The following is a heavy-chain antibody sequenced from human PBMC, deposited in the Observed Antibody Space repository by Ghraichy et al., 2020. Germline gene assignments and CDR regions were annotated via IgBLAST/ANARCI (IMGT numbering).Heavy chain of an antibody. CDR2: IYYSGST. D-gene: IGHD2-15*01. J-gene: IGHJ4*02. V-gene: IGHV4-59*08. CDR1: GGSISSYY. Sequence: ETLSLTCTVSGGSISSYYWSWIRQPPGKGLEWIGYIYYSGSTNYNPSLKSRVTISVDTSKNQFSLKLSSVTAADTAVYYCARGYCSGGSCYSYFDYWGQGTLVTVSS. CDR3: ARGYCSGGSCYSYFDY.